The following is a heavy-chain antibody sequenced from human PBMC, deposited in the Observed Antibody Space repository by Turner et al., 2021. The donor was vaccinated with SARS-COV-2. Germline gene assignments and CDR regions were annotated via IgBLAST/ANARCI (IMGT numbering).Heavy chain of an antibody. V-gene: IGHV3-73*01. CDR2: IRSKANSYAT. J-gene: IGHJ4*02. Sequence: EVQLVESGGGLVQPGGSLKLSCAASGFTFSGSAMHWVRQASGKGLEWVGRIRSKANSYATAYAASVKGRFTISRDDSKNTAYLQMNSLKTEDTAVYYCAKDDNYDFWTGYYMYWGQGTLVTVSS. CDR3: AKDDNYDFWTGYYMY. CDR1: GFTFSGSA. D-gene: IGHD3-3*01.